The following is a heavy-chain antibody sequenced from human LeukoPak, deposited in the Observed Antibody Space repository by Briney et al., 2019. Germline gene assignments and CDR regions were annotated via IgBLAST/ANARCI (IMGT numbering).Heavy chain of an antibody. D-gene: IGHD2-2*01. Sequence: VASVKVSCKASGYTFTSYDINWVRQATGQGLEWMGWMNPNSGNTGYAQKFQGRVTITRNTSISTAYMELSSLRSEDTAVYYCARGGYCSSTSCPYWYFDLWGRGTLVTVSS. CDR1: GYTFTSYD. CDR2: MNPNSGNT. J-gene: IGHJ2*01. V-gene: IGHV1-8*03. CDR3: ARGGYCSSTSCPYWYFDL.